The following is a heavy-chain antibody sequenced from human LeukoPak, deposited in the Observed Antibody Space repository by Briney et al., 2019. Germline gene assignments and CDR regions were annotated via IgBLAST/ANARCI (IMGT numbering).Heavy chain of an antibody. V-gene: IGHV4-39*07. J-gene: IGHJ4*02. CDR2: IYHSGST. Sequence: PSETLSLTCTVSGGSISTSSYYWGWIRQPPGKGLECIGSIYHSGSTYYNPSLKSRVTISVDTSKNQFSLKLSSVTAADTAVYYCARDYYDSSGYFRLLDYWGQGTLVTVSS. D-gene: IGHD3-22*01. CDR3: ARDYYDSSGYFRLLDY. CDR1: GGSISTSSYY.